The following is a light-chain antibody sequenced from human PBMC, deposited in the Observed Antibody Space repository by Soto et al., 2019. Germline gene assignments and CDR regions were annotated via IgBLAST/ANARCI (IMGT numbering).Light chain of an antibody. CDR2: AAS. Sequence: DIQMTQSPSSLSASVGDRVTITCRASQSISSYLNWYQQKPGKAPKLLIYAASALQSGVPSRFSGSGSGTDFTLSISSLQPEDVATYYCQKYNGALWTFGQGTKVVIK. J-gene: IGKJ1*01. CDR1: QSISSY. CDR3: QKYNGALWT. V-gene: IGKV1-27*01.